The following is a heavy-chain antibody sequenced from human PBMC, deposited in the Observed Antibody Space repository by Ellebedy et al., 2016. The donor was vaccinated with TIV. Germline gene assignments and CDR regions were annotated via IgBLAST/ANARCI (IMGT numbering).Heavy chain of an antibody. D-gene: IGHD3-9*01. CDR3: ARDSMTPTYYDILTGIGWFDP. Sequence: AASVKVSCKASGYTFTSYYMHWVRQAPGQGLEWMGIINPSGGSTSYAQKFQGRVTMTRDTSTSTVYMELSSLRSEDTAVYYCARDSMTPTYYDILTGIGWFDPWGQGTLVTVSS. CDR1: GYTFTSYY. CDR2: INPSGGST. V-gene: IGHV1-46*01. J-gene: IGHJ5*02.